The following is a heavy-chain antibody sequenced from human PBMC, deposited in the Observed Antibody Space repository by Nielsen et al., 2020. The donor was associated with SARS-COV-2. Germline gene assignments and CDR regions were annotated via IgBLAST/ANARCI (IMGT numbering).Heavy chain of an antibody. CDR2: INTNTGNP. V-gene: IGHV7-4-1*02. CDR3: ARDLSSGWYVSWFDP. CDR1: GGTFSSYA. J-gene: IGHJ5*02. D-gene: IGHD6-19*01. Sequence: ASVKVSCKASGGTFSSYAMNWVRQAPGQGLEWMGWINTNTGNPTYAQGFTGRFVFSLDTSVSTAYLQISSLKAEDTAVYYCARDLSSGWYVSWFDPWGQGTLVTVSS.